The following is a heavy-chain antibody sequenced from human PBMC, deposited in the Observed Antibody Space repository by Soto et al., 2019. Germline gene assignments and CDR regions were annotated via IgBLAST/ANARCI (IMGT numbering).Heavy chain of an antibody. CDR1: GYTFTSYY. CDR3: ARSADTAMLWAGYYYGMDV. J-gene: IGHJ6*02. D-gene: IGHD5-18*01. CDR2: INPSGGST. Sequence: ASVKVSCKASGYTFTSYYMHWVRQAPGQGLEWMGIINPSGGSTSYAQKFQGRVTMTRDTSTSTVYMELGSLRSEDTAVYYCARSADTAMLWAGYYYGMDVWGQGTTVTVSS. V-gene: IGHV1-46*01.